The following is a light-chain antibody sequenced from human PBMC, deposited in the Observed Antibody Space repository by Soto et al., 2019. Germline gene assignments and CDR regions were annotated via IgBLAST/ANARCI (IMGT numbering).Light chain of an antibody. CDR2: GAS. V-gene: IGKV3-15*01. J-gene: IGKJ5*01. CDR1: QSVNSN. CDR3: QQYNNWPPVT. Sequence: EIVMTQSPATLSVSPGERATLSCRASQSVNSNLAWYQQKPGQAPRLLIYGASTRATGGPARFSGSGSGTEFSLTIDSLQSEDVAVYYRQQYNNWPPVTFGQGTRLEIK.